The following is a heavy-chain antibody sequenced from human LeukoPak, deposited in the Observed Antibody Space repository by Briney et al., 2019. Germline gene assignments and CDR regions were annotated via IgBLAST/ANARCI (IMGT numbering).Heavy chain of an antibody. J-gene: IGHJ4*02. D-gene: IGHD5-24*01. CDR2: IYPGDSDT. Sequence: GESLKISCKGSGKSFTTYWIGWVRQMPGKGLEWMGIIYPGDSDTRYSPSFQGQVTISADKSISTAYLQWSSLKASDTAMYYCARQSPDDGYKFDYWGQGTLVTVSS. V-gene: IGHV5-51*01. CDR1: GKSFTTYW. CDR3: ARQSPDDGYKFDY.